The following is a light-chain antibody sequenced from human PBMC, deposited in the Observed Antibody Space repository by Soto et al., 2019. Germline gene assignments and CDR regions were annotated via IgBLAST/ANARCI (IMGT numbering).Light chain of an antibody. V-gene: IGKV1-9*01. CDR3: QQLNSYPHT. J-gene: IGKJ3*01. CDR1: QGISSY. CDR2: AAS. Sequence: DIQLTQSPSFLSASVGDRVTITCRASQGISSYLAWYQQKPGKAPKLLIYAASTLQSGIPSRFSGSGSGTEFTLTISSLQPEDFANHYCQQLNSYPHTFGHGTKVDIK.